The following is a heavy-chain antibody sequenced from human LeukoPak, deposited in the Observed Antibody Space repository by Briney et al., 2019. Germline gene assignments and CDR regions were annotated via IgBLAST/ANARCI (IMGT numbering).Heavy chain of an antibody. CDR2: ISGSGGAT. V-gene: IGHV3-23*01. D-gene: IGHD6-19*01. CDR1: GFTFGSYA. CDR3: VKKISSGWSVDAFDI. J-gene: IGHJ3*02. Sequence: PGGSLRLSCAASGFTFGSYAMTWVRQASGKRLEWVSAISGSGGATYYADSVKGRFTISRDNSENTLFLQMSSLRAEDTGIYYCVKKISSGWSVDAFDIWGHGTMVTVSS.